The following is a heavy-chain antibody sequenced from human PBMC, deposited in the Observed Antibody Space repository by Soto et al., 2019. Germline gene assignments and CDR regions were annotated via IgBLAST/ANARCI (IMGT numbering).Heavy chain of an antibody. J-gene: IGHJ4*02. Sequence: GGSLRLSCAASGFTFSSYAMIWVRQAPGKGLEWVSAISGSGGSTYYADSVKGRFTISRDNSKNTLYLQMNSLRAEDTAVYYCAKSLVVVVADPYFDYWGQGTLVTVSS. D-gene: IGHD2-15*01. CDR2: ISGSGGST. CDR3: AKSLVVVVADPYFDY. CDR1: GFTFSSYA. V-gene: IGHV3-23*01.